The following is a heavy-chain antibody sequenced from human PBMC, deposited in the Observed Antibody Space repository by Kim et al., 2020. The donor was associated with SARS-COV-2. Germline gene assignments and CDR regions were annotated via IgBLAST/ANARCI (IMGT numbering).Heavy chain of an antibody. J-gene: IGHJ4*02. CDR1: GFTFSSYE. V-gene: IGHV3-48*03. CDR3: VSNGGIAVAGRYY. CDR2: ISSSGSTI. D-gene: IGHD6-19*01. Sequence: GGSLRLSCAASGFTFSSYEMNWVRQAPGKGLEWVSYISSSGSTIYYADSVKGRFTISRDNAKNSLYLQMNSLRAEDTAVYYCVSNGGIAVAGRYYWGQGTLVTVSS.